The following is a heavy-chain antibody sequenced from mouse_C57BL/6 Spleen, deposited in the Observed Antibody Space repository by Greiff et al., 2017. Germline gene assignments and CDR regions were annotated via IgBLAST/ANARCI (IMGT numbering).Heavy chain of an antibody. V-gene: IGHV1-81*01. CDR3: ARERTVVAEGYFDV. Sequence: QVQLQQSGAELARPGASVKLSCKASGYTFTSYGISWVKQSTGQGLEWIGEIYPRSGNTYYNEKFKGKATLTADKSSSTAYMELRSLTSEDSAVYFCARERTVVAEGYFDVWGKGTTVTVSS. CDR1: GYTFTSYG. J-gene: IGHJ1*03. CDR2: IYPRSGNT. D-gene: IGHD1-1*01.